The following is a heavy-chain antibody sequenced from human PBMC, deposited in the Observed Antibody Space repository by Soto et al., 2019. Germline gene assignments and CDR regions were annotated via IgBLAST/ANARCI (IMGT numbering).Heavy chain of an antibody. D-gene: IGHD3-22*01. CDR2: ISSSSSYI. V-gene: IGHV3-21*01. CDR1: GFTFSTYS. Sequence: EVQLVESGGGLVKPGGSLRLSCAASGFTFSTYSMIWVRQAPGKGLEWVSSISSSSSYIYYADSVKGRFTISRDNAKNSLYLQMTSLRAEDTAVYYCASPEYYYDTSGWYYWGQGTLVTVSS. CDR3: ASPEYYYDTSGWYY. J-gene: IGHJ4*02.